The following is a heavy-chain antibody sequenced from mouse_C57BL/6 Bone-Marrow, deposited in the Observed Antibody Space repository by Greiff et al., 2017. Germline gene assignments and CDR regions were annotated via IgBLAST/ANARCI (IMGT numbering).Heavy chain of an antibody. Sequence: VQLQQSGAELVRPGASVKLSCKASGYTFTSYGISWVKQRPGQGLEWIGEIYPRSGNTNYNEKFKGKATLTADKSSITAYMELCRLTSEDSAVYFCAGGGYGSSYAWFAYWGQGTLVTVSA. CDR2: IYPRSGNT. CDR3: AGGGYGSSYAWFAY. J-gene: IGHJ3*01. V-gene: IGHV1-81*01. D-gene: IGHD1-1*01. CDR1: GYTFTSYG.